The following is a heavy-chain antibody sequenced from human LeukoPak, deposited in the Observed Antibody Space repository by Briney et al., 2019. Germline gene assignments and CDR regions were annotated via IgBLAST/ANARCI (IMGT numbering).Heavy chain of an antibody. V-gene: IGHV4-61*02. CDR3: AREQWLAPHYYYYYYMDV. J-gene: IGHJ6*03. D-gene: IGHD6-19*01. CDR1: GGSISSGSYY. Sequence: SETLSLTCTVSGGSISSGSYYWSWIRQPAGKGLEWIGRIYTSGSTNYNPSLKSRVTISVDTSKNQFSLKLSSVTAADTAVYYCAREQWLAPHYYYYYYMDVWGKGTTVTISS. CDR2: IYTSGST.